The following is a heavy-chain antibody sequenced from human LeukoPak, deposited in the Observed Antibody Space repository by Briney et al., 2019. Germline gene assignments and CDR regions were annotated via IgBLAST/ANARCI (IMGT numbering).Heavy chain of an antibody. CDR1: GFTFSDYY. Sequence: GGSLRLSCAASGFTFSDYYMTWIRQAPGKGLEWISYISSSTSDDAIYYADSVKGRFTISSDNAKKSLYLQMNSLRADDTAVYYCARVELRFWGQLDYWGQGTLVTVSS. V-gene: IGHV3-11*01. CDR2: ISSSTSDDAI. D-gene: IGHD1-7*01. CDR3: ARVELRFWGQLDY. J-gene: IGHJ4*02.